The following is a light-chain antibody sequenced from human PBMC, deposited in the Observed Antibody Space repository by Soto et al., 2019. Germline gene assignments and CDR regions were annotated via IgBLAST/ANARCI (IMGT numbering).Light chain of an antibody. J-gene: IGLJ2*01. CDR2: DVN. CDR1: SSDIGGYNY. Sequence: QSALTQPASVSGSPGQSITISCTGTSSDIGGYNYVSWYQQHPGKAPKLMIYDVNNRPSGVSNRFSGSKSGNTASLIISGLQAEDEADYYCSSYTSSSTAVFGGGTKLTVL. CDR3: SSYTSSSTAV. V-gene: IGLV2-14*01.